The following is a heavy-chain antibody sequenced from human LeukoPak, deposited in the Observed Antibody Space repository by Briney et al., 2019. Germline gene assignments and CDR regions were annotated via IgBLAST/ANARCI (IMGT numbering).Heavy chain of an antibody. V-gene: IGHV1-2*02. Sequence: VASVKVSCKASGYTFTGYYMHWVRQAPGQGLEWMGWINPNSGGTNYAQKFQGRVTMTRDTSISTAYMELSRLRSDDTAVHYCAREGGYCSSTSCLNWFDPWGQGTLVTVSS. CDR1: GYTFTGYY. D-gene: IGHD2-2*01. CDR3: AREGGYCSSTSCLNWFDP. CDR2: INPNSGGT. J-gene: IGHJ5*02.